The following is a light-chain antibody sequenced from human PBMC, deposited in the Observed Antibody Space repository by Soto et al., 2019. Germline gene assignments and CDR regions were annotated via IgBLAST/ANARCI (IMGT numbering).Light chain of an antibody. J-gene: IGKJ1*01. Sequence: EIVLTQSPATLSVSPGERVPLSCRASQSVTTNLAWYQQKPGQAPRLLIYGASTRASGIPTRFSSRGSGTDFTLTITSLQSEDFAIYYCQQYDNWLWTFGQGTKVDIK. V-gene: IGKV3-15*01. CDR3: QQYDNWLWT. CDR2: GAS. CDR1: QSVTTN.